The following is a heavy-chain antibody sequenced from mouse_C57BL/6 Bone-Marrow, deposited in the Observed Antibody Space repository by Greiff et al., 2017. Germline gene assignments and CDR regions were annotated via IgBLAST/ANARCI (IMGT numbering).Heavy chain of an antibody. V-gene: IGHV1-80*01. CDR2: IYPGDGGT. J-gene: IGHJ4*01. Sequence: QVQLQQSGAELVKPGASVKLSCKASGYTFTEYTIHWVKQTSGHGLEWIGQIYPGDGGTNYNGKFKGKATLTADKSSSTAYMQLSSLTSEDSAVYFCASRYAMDYWGQGTSVTGSS. CDR3: ASRYAMDY. CDR1: GYTFTEYT.